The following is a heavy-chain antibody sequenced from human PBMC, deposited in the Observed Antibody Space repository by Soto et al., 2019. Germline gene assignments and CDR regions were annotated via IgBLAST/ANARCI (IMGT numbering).Heavy chain of an antibody. D-gene: IGHD6-13*01. CDR3: ARYRREAVAGYTLDN. CDR1: GGSIRSNY. V-gene: IGHV4-59*01. Sequence: SESLFLTCTVAGGSIRSNYWTWIRQPPGKGLEWIGYVYNSGSTNYNPSLKSRVTISEETSKSQFSLKVNSMTAADTAGYYCARYRREAVAGYTLDNCGQRMLVTVSS. CDR2: VYNSGST. J-gene: IGHJ4*02.